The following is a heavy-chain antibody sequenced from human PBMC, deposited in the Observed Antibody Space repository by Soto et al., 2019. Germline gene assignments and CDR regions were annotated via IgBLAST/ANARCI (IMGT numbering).Heavy chain of an antibody. V-gene: IGHV3-23*01. CDR3: AKATKSLMYGDVDY. D-gene: IGHD4-17*01. CDR1: GFTFSRYA. J-gene: IGHJ4*02. CDR2: ISGSGDTT. Sequence: HPGGSLRLSCAASGFTFSRYAMNWVRQAPGKGLEWVSVISGSGDTTYYADSVRGRFTISRDNSKNTLYLQMNSLRPEDTAVYCCAKATKSLMYGDVDYWGQGTLVTVSS.